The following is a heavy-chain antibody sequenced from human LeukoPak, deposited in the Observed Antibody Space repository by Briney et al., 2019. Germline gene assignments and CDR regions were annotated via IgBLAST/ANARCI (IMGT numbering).Heavy chain of an antibody. CDR1: GFTFNNYW. D-gene: IGHD1-1*01. V-gene: IGHV3-74*01. CDR2: INNDGGSA. J-gene: IGHJ6*02. CDR3: ARRGTGHGMDV. Sequence: GGSLRLSCAASGFTFNNYWIHWVRQVPGKGLVWVSRINNDGGSASYVDSVKGRFTISRDNAKNTLFLQMNSLRAEDTAVYYCARRGTGHGMDVWGQGTTVIASS.